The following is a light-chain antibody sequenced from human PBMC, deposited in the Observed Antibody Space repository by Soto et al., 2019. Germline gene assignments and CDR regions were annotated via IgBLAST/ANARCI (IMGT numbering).Light chain of an antibody. V-gene: IGLV1-44*01. Sequence: QSVPTQPPSASGTPGQRVTISCSGSSSNIGSNTVNWYQQLPGTAPKLLIYSNNQRPSGVPDRFSGSKSGTSASLAISGLQSEDEADYYCAAWDDSLNGVVFGGGTKVNVL. CDR2: SNN. J-gene: IGLJ2*01. CDR1: SSNIGSNT. CDR3: AAWDDSLNGVV.